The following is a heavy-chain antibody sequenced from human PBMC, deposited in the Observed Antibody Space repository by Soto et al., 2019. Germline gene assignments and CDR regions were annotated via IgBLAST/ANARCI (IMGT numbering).Heavy chain of an antibody. V-gene: IGHV5-51*01. CDR3: AREGRYSDSSGYYRRAFDI. CDR2: IYPGDSDT. Sequence: PGESLKISCKGSGYSFTSYWIGWVRQMPGKGLEWMGIIYPGDSDTRYSPSFQGQVTISADKSISTAYLQWSSLKASDTAMYYCAREGRYSDSSGYYRRAFDIWGQGTMVTVSS. J-gene: IGHJ3*02. D-gene: IGHD3-22*01. CDR1: GYSFTSYW.